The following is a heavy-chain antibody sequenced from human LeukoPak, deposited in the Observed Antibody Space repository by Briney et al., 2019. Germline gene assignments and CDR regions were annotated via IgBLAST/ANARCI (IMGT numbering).Heavy chain of an antibody. CDR1: GFTFSSYG. Sequence: PGRSLRLSCAASGFTFSSYGMHWVRQAPGKGLEWVAVISYDGSNKYYADSVKGRFTISRDNSKNTLYLQMNSLRAEDTAVYYCAKEIGYYYDSSGYYYLRGSAFDIWGQGTMVTVSS. J-gene: IGHJ3*02. V-gene: IGHV3-30*18. CDR2: ISYDGSNK. CDR3: AKEIGYYYDSSGYYYLRGSAFDI. D-gene: IGHD3-22*01.